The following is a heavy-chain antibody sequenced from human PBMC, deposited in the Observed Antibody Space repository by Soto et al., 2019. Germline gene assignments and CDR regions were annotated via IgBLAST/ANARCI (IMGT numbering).Heavy chain of an antibody. Sequence: QVQLVESGGGLVKPGGSLRLSCAASGFTFSDYYMSWIRQAPGKGLEWVSYISSSGSTIYYADSVKGRFTISRDNAKNSLYLQMNSVRAEDTAVYYCAGIAARQGYYYYYMDVCGKGTTVTVSS. CDR2: ISSSGSTI. CDR1: GFTFSDYY. CDR3: AGIAARQGYYYYYMDV. J-gene: IGHJ6*03. D-gene: IGHD6-6*01. V-gene: IGHV3-11*01.